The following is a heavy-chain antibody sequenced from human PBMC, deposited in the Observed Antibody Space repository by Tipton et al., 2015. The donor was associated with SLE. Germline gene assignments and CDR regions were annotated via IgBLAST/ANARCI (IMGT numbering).Heavy chain of an antibody. CDR2: INHSGST. CDR3: ARVSKGGGGY. Sequence: LRLSCAVYGGSFSGYYWSWIRQPPGKGLEWIGEINHSGSTNYNPSLKSRVTISVDTSKNQFSLKLSSVTAADTAVYYCARVSKGGGGYWGQGTLVTVSS. J-gene: IGHJ4*02. V-gene: IGHV4-34*01. CDR1: GGSFSGYY.